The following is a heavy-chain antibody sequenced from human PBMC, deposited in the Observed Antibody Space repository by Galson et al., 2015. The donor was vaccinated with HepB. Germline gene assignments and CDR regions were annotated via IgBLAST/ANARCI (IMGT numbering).Heavy chain of an antibody. CDR2: INPSGGST. Sequence: SVKVSCKASGYTSTSYYMHWVRQAPGQGLEWMGIINPSGGSTSYAQKFQGRVTMTRDTSTSTVYMELSSLRSEDTAVYYCARRRSIAAPIDYWGQGTLVTVSS. J-gene: IGHJ4*02. V-gene: IGHV1-46*01. D-gene: IGHD6-6*01. CDR3: ARRRSIAAPIDY. CDR1: GYTSTSYY.